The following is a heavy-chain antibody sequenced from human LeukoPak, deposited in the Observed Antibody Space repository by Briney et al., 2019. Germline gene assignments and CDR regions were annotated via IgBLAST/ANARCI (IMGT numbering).Heavy chain of an antibody. D-gene: IGHD2-2*01. CDR1: GGSISSYY. V-gene: IGHV4-59*01. Sequence: SETLSLTCTVSGGSISSYYWSWIRQPPGKGLEWIGNIYYSGSTNYNPSLKSRVTISVDTSKNQFSLELRSVTAADTAVYYWASRVVDSRWYFDVWGRGTLITVSS. CDR3: ASRVVDSRWYFDV. J-gene: IGHJ2*01. CDR2: IYYSGST.